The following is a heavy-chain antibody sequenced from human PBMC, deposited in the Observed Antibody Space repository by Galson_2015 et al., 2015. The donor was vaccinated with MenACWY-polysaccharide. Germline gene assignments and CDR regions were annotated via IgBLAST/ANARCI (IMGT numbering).Heavy chain of an antibody. D-gene: IGHD2-15*01. CDR3: ARGPRYTDYSGGQSYFDH. J-gene: IGHJ4*02. CDR2: LYNGDVT. CDR1: GFTFSDHW. Sequence: SLRLSCAASGFTFSDHWMNWVRQTPAKGLEWVAVLYNGDVTYYADSVKGRFTISRDSSKNSLSLQMNSLRAEDTAVYYCARGPRYTDYSGGQSYFDHWGQGTLVAVSS. V-gene: IGHV3-53*01.